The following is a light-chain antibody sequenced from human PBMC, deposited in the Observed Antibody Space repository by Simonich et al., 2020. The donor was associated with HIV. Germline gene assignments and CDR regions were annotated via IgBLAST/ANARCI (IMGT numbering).Light chain of an antibody. V-gene: IGKV1-5*03. J-gene: IGKJ1*01. CDR1: QSISSW. Sequence: DIQMTQSPSTLSASVGDRVTITCRASQSISSWLAWYQQKPGKAPKLLIYKASSLQSGGPSRFSGSGSGTEFTLTISSLQPDDFATYYCQQYNSYSQMFGQGTKVEIK. CDR2: KAS. CDR3: QQYNSYSQM.